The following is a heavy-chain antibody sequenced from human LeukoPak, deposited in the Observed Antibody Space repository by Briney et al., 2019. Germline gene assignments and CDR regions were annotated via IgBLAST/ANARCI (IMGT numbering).Heavy chain of an antibody. Sequence: GGSLRLSCAASGFTLSSYSMNWVRQAPGKGLEWVSSISSSSSYIYYADSVKGRFTISRDNAKNSLYLQMNSLRAEDTAVYYCAKCSSTSCYRYYYYGMDVWGQGTTVTVSS. CDR2: ISSSSSYI. CDR3: AKCSSTSCYRYYYYGMDV. CDR1: GFTLSSYS. V-gene: IGHV3-21*01. J-gene: IGHJ6*02. D-gene: IGHD2-2*01.